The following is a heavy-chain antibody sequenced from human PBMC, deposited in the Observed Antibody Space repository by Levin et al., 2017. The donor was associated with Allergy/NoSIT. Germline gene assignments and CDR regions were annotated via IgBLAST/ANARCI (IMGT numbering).Heavy chain of an antibody. CDR1: GVAISRSNNY. CDR2: IYHSGST. CDR3: ASQEWVGWFDP. Sequence: SQTLSLTCSVSGVAISRSNNYWGWIRQPPGKGLEWIGSIYHSGSTSYNPSLTSRVTISLDTSKNQISLKLTSVTAADPAVYWCASQEWVGWFDPWGQGTLVTVSA. V-gene: IGHV4-39*01. D-gene: IGHD6-19*01. J-gene: IGHJ5*02.